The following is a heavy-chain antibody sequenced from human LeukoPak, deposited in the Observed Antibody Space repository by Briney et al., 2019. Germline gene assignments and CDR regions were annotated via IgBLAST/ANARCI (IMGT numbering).Heavy chain of an antibody. CDR2: ISSSSSYI. Sequence: GGSLRLSCAASGFTFSSYSMNWVRQAPGKGLEWVSSISSSSSYIYYADSVKGRFTISRDNAKNSLYLQMNSLRAEDTAVYYCARDRVGATRVMDYWGQGTLVTVSS. V-gene: IGHV3-21*01. CDR3: ARDRVGATRVMDY. J-gene: IGHJ4*02. CDR1: GFTFSSYS. D-gene: IGHD1-26*01.